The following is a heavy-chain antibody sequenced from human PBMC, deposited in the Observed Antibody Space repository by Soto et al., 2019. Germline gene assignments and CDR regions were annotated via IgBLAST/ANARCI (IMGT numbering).Heavy chain of an antibody. D-gene: IGHD6-19*01. CDR2: ISAYNGNT. CDR3: ARSKQWLVPDAFDI. J-gene: IGHJ3*02. CDR1: GYTFTSYG. V-gene: IGHV1-18*01. Sequence: SVKVSCKASGYTFTSYGISWVRQAPGQGLEWMGWISAYNGNTNYAQKLQGRVTMTTDTSTSTAYMELRSLRSDDTAVYYCARSKQWLVPDAFDIWGQGTMVTVSS.